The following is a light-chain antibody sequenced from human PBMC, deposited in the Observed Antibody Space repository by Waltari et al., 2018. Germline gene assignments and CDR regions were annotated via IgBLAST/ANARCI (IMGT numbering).Light chain of an antibody. V-gene: IGLV2-8*01. CDR3: SSYGGSNIGV. Sequence: QSALTQPPSASGSPGQSVTISCTGTSSDVGAYNYVSWYQQHPGKAPKLMIYEVSKRPSGGPARFAGPKACNTASLTVSWLQAEDEADYSCSSYGGSNIGVVGGGTKLTVL. CDR1: SSDVGAYNY. CDR2: EVS. J-gene: IGLJ2*01.